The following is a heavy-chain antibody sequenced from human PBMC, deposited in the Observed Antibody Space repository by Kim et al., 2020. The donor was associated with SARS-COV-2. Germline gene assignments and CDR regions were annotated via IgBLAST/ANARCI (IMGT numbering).Heavy chain of an antibody. Sequence: GGSLRLSCAASGFTFSGSAMHWVRQASGKGLEWVGRIRSKANSYATAYAASVKGRFTISRDDSKNTAYLQMNSLKTEDTAVYYCTRHPSSSGVPRYYYYGMDVWGQGTTVTVSS. CDR1: GFTFSGSA. CDR2: IRSKANSYAT. V-gene: IGHV3-73*01. CDR3: TRHPSSSGVPRYYYYGMDV. D-gene: IGHD6-25*01. J-gene: IGHJ6*02.